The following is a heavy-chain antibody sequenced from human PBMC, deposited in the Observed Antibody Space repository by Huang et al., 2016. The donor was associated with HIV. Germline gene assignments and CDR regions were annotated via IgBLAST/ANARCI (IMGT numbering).Heavy chain of an antibody. CDR2: IYSDDDK. Sequence: QIALKESGPTLVKPTQTLTLTCTFSGFSLTTPGVSVGWIRQPPGKALEWLALIYSDDDKRYSPSLKSRLTIAKDTARKQVVLTMTKMAPVDTATYYCAHSVGPFGYWGQGTLVTVSS. CDR1: GFSLTTPGVS. V-gene: IGHV2-5*02. J-gene: IGHJ4*02. D-gene: IGHD2-15*01. CDR3: AHSVGPFGY.